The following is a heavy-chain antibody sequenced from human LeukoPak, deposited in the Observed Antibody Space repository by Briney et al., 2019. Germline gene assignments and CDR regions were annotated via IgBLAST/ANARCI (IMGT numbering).Heavy chain of an antibody. D-gene: IGHD1-26*01. CDR2: ISGSGANT. CDR3: AKDPGYSGSYYYFDY. Sequence: GGTLRLSCAASGFTFRRYGMTWVRQAPGKGLEWVSSISGSGANTFYVDSVKGRFTISRDNSKNTLYLQMNSLRAEDTAVYYCAKDPGYSGSYYYFDYWGQGTLVTVSS. CDR1: GFTFRRYG. V-gene: IGHV3-23*01. J-gene: IGHJ4*02.